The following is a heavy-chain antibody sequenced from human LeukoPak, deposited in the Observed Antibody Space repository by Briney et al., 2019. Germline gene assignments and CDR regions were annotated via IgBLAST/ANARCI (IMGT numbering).Heavy chain of an antibody. CDR2: IIPIFGTA. D-gene: IGHD2-21*02. CDR1: GGTFSSYA. V-gene: IGHV1-69*05. J-gene: IGHJ3*02. Sequence: SVKVSCKASGGTFSSYAISWVRQAPGQGLEWMGGIIPIFGTANYAQRFQGRVTITTDESTSTAYMELSSLRSEDTAVHHCATRAYCGGDCYSDAFDIWGQGTMVTVSS. CDR3: ATRAYCGGDCYSDAFDI.